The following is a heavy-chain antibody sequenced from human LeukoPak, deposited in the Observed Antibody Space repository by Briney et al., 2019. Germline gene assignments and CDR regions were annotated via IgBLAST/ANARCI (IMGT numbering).Heavy chain of an antibody. CDR1: GFTFSNYN. CDR2: ISSSGSTI. D-gene: IGHD5-24*01. Sequence: GGSLRLSCAVSGFTFSNYNMSWIRQAPGKGLEWVSYISSSGSTIYYADSVKGRFTISRDNAKNSLYLQMNSLRAEDTAVYYCAREMATIPPFGYWGQGTLVTVSS. V-gene: IGHV3-11*01. J-gene: IGHJ4*02. CDR3: AREMATIPPFGY.